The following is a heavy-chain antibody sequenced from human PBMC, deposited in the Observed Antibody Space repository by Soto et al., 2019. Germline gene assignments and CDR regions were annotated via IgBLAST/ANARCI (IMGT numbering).Heavy chain of an antibody. V-gene: IGHV3-74*01. CDR2: TKSDGSGT. CDR1: GFTFSNYW. D-gene: IGHD3-10*01. J-gene: IGHJ6*04. Sequence: EVQLVESGGGLLQPGGSLTLSCTASGFTFSNYWMHWVRQAPGKGLVWVSRTKSDGSGTSYTDSVKGRFTISRDNASNALYLQMSNLRAEDTALYYCARGGFDYGPGRMDVGSKGTTVIVSS. CDR3: ARGGFDYGPGRMDV.